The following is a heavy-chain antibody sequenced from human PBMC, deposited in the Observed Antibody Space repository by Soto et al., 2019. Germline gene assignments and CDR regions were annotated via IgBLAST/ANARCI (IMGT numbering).Heavy chain of an antibody. CDR3: ARERYSGYVCGY. V-gene: IGHV1-8*01. CDR2: MNPNSGNT. CDR1: VYTFTRYD. Sequence: SVQVSCKASVYTFTRYDINWVRQATGQGLEWMGWMNPNSGNTGYAQKFQGRVTMTRNTSISTAYMELSSLRSEDTAVYYCARERYSGYVCGYWGQGTLVTVSS. J-gene: IGHJ4*02. D-gene: IGHD5-12*01.